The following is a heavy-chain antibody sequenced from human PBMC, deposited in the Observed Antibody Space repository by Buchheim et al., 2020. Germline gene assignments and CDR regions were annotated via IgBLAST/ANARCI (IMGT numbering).Heavy chain of an antibody. CDR1: GDSVNSGSYY. Sequence: QVQLQESGPGPVKPSETLSLTCTVSGDSVNSGSYYWSWIRQPPGKGLEWIGYVYYSGSTNYNPSLKSRVTISLDTSKNQFSLKLSSVTAADTAVYYCARDTYLAYNYGAYFDSWGQGTL. CDR2: VYYSGST. CDR3: ARDTYLAYNYGAYFDS. V-gene: IGHV4-61*01. D-gene: IGHD4/OR15-4a*01. J-gene: IGHJ4*02.